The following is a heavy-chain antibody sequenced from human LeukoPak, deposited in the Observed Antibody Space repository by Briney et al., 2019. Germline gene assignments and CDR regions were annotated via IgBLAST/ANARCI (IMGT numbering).Heavy chain of an antibody. J-gene: IGHJ4*02. D-gene: IGHD3-9*01. Sequence: GGSLRLSCAASGFAFSSYALSWVRQAQGKGLEWVSVIRASGGTTYCADSVKGRFTISRDTSKDTVYLQMHSLRAEDTAVYYCAKGDVLPSYPTFDYWGQGTLVTVSS. V-gene: IGHV3-23*01. CDR2: IRASGGTT. CDR3: AKGDVLPSYPTFDY. CDR1: GFAFSSYA.